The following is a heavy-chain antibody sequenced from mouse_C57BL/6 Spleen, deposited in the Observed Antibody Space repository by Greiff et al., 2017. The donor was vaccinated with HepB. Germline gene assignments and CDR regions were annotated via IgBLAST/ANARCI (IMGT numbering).Heavy chain of an antibody. J-gene: IGHJ1*03. CDR1: GFTFSDYG. D-gene: IGHD1-1*01. V-gene: IGHV5-15*01. CDR2: ISNLAYSI. Sequence: EVKLMESGGGLVQPGGSLKLSCAASGFTFSDYGMAWVRQAPRKGPEWVAFISNLAYSIYYADTVTGRFTISRENAKNTLYLEMSSLRSEETAMYYCARRYYGSSRWYFDVWGTGTTVTVSS. CDR3: ARRYYGSSRWYFDV.